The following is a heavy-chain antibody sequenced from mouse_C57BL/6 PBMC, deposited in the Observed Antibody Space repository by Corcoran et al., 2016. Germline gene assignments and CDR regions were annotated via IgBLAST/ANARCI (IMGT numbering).Heavy chain of an antibody. CDR2: INTYSGVP. CDR3: ARKGTTGAAY. V-gene: IGHV9-3*01. Sequence: QIQLVQSGPELKKPGETVKISCKASGYTFTTYGMSWVKQAPGKGLKWMGWINTYSGVPTYADDFKGRFAFSLETSASTAYLQINNLKNEDTAQYFCARKGTTGAAYWGQGTLVTVS. D-gene: IGHD1-1*01. J-gene: IGHJ3*01. CDR1: GYTFTTYG.